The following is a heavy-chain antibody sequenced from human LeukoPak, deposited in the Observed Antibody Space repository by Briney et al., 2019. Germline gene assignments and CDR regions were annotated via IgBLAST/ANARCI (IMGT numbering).Heavy chain of an antibody. CDR2: ITPDGSAT. J-gene: IGHJ4*02. V-gene: IGHV3-74*03. CDR1: GFTFSVHW. CDR3: TRSGYYNGYDY. Sequence: GGSLRLSCVASGFTFSVHWMHWVRQVPGKGLVAVSRITPDGSATTYADSVKGRFTISRDNAKNTLYLEMNSLTAEDTALYYCTRSGYYNGYDYWGQGTLVTVSS. D-gene: IGHD3-10*01.